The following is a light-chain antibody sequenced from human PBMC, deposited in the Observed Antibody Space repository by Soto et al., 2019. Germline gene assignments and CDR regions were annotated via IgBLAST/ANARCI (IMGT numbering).Light chain of an antibody. Sequence: DIPMTQSPSTLSASVGDRVTITCRASQSISRSLAWYQQNPGKAPKLLIYDASSLESGVPSRFSGSGSGTEFTLNISSLQPDDFATYYCQHYNDFLLIFGPGTTVDIK. CDR2: DAS. CDR3: QHYNDFLLI. CDR1: QSISRS. V-gene: IGKV1-5*01. J-gene: IGKJ3*01.